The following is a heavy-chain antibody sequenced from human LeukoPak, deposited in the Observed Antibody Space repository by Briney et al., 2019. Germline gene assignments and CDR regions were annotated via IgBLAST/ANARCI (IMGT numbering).Heavy chain of an antibody. Sequence: GGSLRLSCAASGFTFSSYAMSWVRQAPGKGREWVSAISGSGGSTYYADSVKGRFTISRDNSKNTLYLQMNSLRAEDTSVYYCAKESADDIVGVPAARLYYFDYWGQGTLVTVSS. CDR2: ISGSGGST. CDR3: AKESADDIVGVPAARLYYFDY. V-gene: IGHV3-23*01. J-gene: IGHJ4*02. D-gene: IGHD2-2*01. CDR1: GFTFSSYA.